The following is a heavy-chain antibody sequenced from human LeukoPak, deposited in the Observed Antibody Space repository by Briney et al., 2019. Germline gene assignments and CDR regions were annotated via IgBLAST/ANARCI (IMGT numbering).Heavy chain of an antibody. CDR2: INPTGGSI. Sequence: ASVKVSCTASGYTFTPYFIHWVRQAPGQGLEWMRIINPTGGSITYAQKLQGRVTVTRDMSTSTVYMELSSLTSEDTAVYYCARDRVIVGGTATYNFDHWGQGTLVTVSP. J-gene: IGHJ4*02. CDR3: ARDRVIVGGTATYNFDH. D-gene: IGHD1-14*01. V-gene: IGHV1-46*01. CDR1: GYTFTPYF.